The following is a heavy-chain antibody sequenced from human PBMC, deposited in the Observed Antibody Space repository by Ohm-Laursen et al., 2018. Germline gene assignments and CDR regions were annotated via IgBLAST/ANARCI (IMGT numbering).Heavy chain of an antibody. D-gene: IGHD6-6*01. CDR2: IKSKTDDGTT. J-gene: IGHJ4*02. V-gene: IGHV3-15*01. CDR1: GFTFSNAW. CDR3: TTVGQLVDYFDY. Sequence: SLRLSCAASGFTFSNAWMSWVRQAPGKGLEWVGRIKSKTDDGTTVYAAPVKGRFTISRDDSKNTLYLQMNSLTAEDTGVYYCTTVGQLVDYFDYWGQGTLVTVSS.